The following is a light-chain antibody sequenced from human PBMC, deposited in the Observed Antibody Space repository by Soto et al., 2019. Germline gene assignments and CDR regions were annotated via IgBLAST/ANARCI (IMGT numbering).Light chain of an antibody. Sequence: QSALTQPASVSGSPGQSITISCTGTSSDVGGYNYVSWYQHRPGKAPKLMIYDVTNRPSAVSDRFSGSKSGNTASLTISGLQAEDEAEYYCSSYTSSSSYVFGIGTKVTVL. V-gene: IGLV2-14*03. CDR2: DVT. J-gene: IGLJ1*01. CDR3: SSYTSSSSYV. CDR1: SSDVGGYNY.